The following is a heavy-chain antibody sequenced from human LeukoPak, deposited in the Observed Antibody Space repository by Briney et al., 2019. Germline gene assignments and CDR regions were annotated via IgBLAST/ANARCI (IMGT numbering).Heavy chain of an antibody. Sequence: PSETLSLTCTVSGGSISSYYWSWIRQPAGKGLEWIGRIYTSGSTNYNPSLKSRVTMSVDTSKNQFSLKLSSVTAADTAVYYCARDGTLRGPTYFDYSGQGTLVTVYS. CDR3: ARDGTLRGPTYFDY. CDR1: GGSISSYY. D-gene: IGHD5-12*01. J-gene: IGHJ4*02. V-gene: IGHV4-4*07. CDR2: IYTSGST.